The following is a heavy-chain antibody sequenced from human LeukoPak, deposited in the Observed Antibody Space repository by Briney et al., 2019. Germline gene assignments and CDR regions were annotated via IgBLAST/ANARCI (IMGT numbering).Heavy chain of an antibody. D-gene: IGHD6-19*01. J-gene: IGHJ4*02. CDR2: IYYSGST. V-gene: IGHV4-39*07. Sequence: SETLSLTRTVSGGSINSSSYYWGWIRQPPGKGLEWLGIIYYSGSTFYNPSLKSRVTISVDTSKNQFSLKLSSVTAADTAVYYCASEIAVAGTRGPFFDYWGQGTLVTVSS. CDR3: ASEIAVAGTRGPFFDY. CDR1: GGSINSSSYY.